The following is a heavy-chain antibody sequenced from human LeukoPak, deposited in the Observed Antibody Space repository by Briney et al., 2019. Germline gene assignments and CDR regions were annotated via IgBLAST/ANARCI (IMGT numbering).Heavy chain of an antibody. CDR3: AKVLLDPYYFDY. J-gene: IGHJ4*02. Sequence: PGGSLRLSCAASGFTFDDYAMHWVRQAPGKGLEWVSGISWNSGSIGYADSVKGRFTISRDNAKNSLYLQMNSLRAEDTALYYCAKVLLDPYYFDYWGQGTLVTVSS. V-gene: IGHV3-9*01. CDR2: ISWNSGSI. D-gene: IGHD2/OR15-2a*01. CDR1: GFTFDDYA.